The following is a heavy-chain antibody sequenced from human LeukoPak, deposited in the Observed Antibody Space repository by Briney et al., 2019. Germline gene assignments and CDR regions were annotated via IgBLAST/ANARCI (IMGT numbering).Heavy chain of an antibody. CDR1: GGSISSYY. CDR2: IYYSGST. J-gene: IGHJ4*02. D-gene: IGHD3-10*01. V-gene: IGHV4-59*01. CDR3: ARREFGQALDY. Sequence: PSETLSLTCTVSGGSISSYYWSWIRQPPGKGLEWIGYIYYSGSTNYNPSLKSRVTISGDTSKNQFSLKLSSVTAADTAVYYCARREFGQALDYWGQGTLVTVSS.